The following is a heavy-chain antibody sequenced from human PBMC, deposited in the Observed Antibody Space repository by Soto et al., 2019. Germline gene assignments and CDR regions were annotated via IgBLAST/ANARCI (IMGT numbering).Heavy chain of an antibody. V-gene: IGHV3-74*01. D-gene: IGHD1-7*01. CDR3: TRGGNYYFDY. CDR2: INGDGGTI. CDR1: GFTFSTSW. J-gene: IGHJ4*02. Sequence: EVQLVEAGGGLVQPGGSLRLSCAASGFTFSTSWIHWVRQAPGKGLVWVSRINGDGGTINYADSVKGRFIISRDNAKNTVYLQMNSLSADDTAVYYCTRGGNYYFDYWGQGTLVTVSS.